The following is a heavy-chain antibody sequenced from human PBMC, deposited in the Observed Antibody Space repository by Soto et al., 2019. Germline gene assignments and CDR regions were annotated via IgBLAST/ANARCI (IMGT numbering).Heavy chain of an antibody. CDR2: ISWNSGSI. Sequence: EVQLVESGGGLVQTGRSLRLSCAASGFSFDDYAMQWVRQAPGKGLEWISGISWNSGSIDYADSVKGRFTISRDNGKNSLYLQMSSLRPEDTALYYCARGGRWLQLNFDYWGQGTLVTVSS. J-gene: IGHJ4*02. CDR1: GFSFDDYA. V-gene: IGHV3-9*01. D-gene: IGHD5-12*01. CDR3: ARGGRWLQLNFDY.